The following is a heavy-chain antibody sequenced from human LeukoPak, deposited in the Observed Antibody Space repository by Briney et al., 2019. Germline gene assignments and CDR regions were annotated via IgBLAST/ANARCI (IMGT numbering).Heavy chain of an antibody. CDR1: GFTVSSNY. CDR3: ARCVPYGDYAFDY. V-gene: IGHV3-53*01. Sequence: QPGGSLRLSCAASGFTVSSNYMSWVRQAPGKGLEWVSVIYSGGSTYYADSVKGRFTISRDNSKNTLYLQMNSLRAEDTAVYYCARCVPYGDYAFDYWGQGTLVTVSS. J-gene: IGHJ4*02. D-gene: IGHD4-17*01. CDR2: IYSGGST.